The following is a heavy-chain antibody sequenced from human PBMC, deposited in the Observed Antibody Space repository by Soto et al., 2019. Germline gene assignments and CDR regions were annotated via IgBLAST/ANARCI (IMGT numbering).Heavy chain of an antibody. CDR2: MNPNSGNT. V-gene: IGHV1-8*01. Sequence: QVQLVQSGAEVKKPGASVKVSCKASGYTFTSYDINWVRQATGQGLELMGWMNPNSGNTGYAQKFQGRVTMTRNTSISTAYLELSSLRSEDTAVYYCAAAYTWDCDFWSGYSNNYYYVDVWGKGTTVTVSS. D-gene: IGHD3-3*01. CDR3: AAAYTWDCDFWSGYSNNYYYVDV. J-gene: IGHJ6*03. CDR1: GYTFTSYD.